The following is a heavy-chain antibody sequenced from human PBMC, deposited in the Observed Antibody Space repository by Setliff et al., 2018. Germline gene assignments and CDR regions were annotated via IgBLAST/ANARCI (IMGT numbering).Heavy chain of an antibody. V-gene: IGHV4-38-2*02. J-gene: IGHJ4*02. CDR2: IGHTGSI. Sequence: PSETLSLTCTVSGYSISSGYIWGWIRQPPGKGLEWVGNIGHTGSINYNPSLKSRVTISVDTSKNQFSLKLSSVTAADTAVYYCARSRAGTSYFEYWGQGTLVTVSS. CDR1: GYSISSGYI. D-gene: IGHD6-19*01. CDR3: ARSRAGTSYFEY.